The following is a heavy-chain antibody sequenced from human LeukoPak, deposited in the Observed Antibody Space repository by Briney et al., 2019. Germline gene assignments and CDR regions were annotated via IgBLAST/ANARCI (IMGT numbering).Heavy chain of an antibody. Sequence: GGSLRLSCAASGFTLSSYDMHWVRKVTGKGLEWVSAIGVAGDTYYPGSVKGRFIITRENAKNSLYLQMNSLRVEDTAVYYCARDRHGMAVWGQGTTVVVSS. CDR1: GFTLSSYD. CDR3: ARDRHGMAV. J-gene: IGHJ6*02. V-gene: IGHV3-13*01. CDR2: IGVAGDT.